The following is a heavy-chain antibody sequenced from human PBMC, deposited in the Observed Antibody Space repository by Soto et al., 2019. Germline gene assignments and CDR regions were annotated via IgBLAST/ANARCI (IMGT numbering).Heavy chain of an antibody. D-gene: IGHD3-3*02. Sequence: QITLKESGPTLVKPTQTLTLTCTFSGFPLSTSGVAVGWVRQPPGKALERLALIDWGDNKRYRSSLQSRLTIPKDTSKNQVVLTMPYMDPVDTGTYYRAHTVPTDLAFHPWGQGTLVSVS. CDR1: GFPLSTSGVA. CDR2: IDWGDNK. CDR3: AHTVPTDLAFHP. J-gene: IGHJ5*02. V-gene: IGHV2-5*02.